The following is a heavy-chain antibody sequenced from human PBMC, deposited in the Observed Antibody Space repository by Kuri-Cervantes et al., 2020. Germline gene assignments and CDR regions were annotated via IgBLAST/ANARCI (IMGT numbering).Heavy chain of an antibody. D-gene: IGHD2-8*01. CDR3: ARRANGWFDP. V-gene: IGHV3-53*01. CDR1: GFTVSSNY. CDR2: IYSGGST. Sequence: GGSLRLSCAASGFTVSSNYMSWVRQAPGKGLEWVSVIYSGGSTYYADSVKGRFTISRDNSKNTLYLQMNTLRAEDTAMYYCARRANGWFDPWGQGTLVTVSS. J-gene: IGHJ5*02.